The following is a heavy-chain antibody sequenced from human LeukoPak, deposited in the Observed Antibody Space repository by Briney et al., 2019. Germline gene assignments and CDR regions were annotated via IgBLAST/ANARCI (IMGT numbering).Heavy chain of an antibody. CDR2: IWYDGSNE. Sequence: GGSLRLSCAASGFTFSSYGTHWVRQAPGKGLEWVAVIWYDGSNEYYADSVKGRFTISRDNSKNTLYLQMNSLRAEDTAVYYCAKGGWLQTNYYFDYWGQGTLVTVSS. V-gene: IGHV3-33*06. CDR1: GFTFSSYG. D-gene: IGHD5-24*01. J-gene: IGHJ4*02. CDR3: AKGGWLQTNYYFDY.